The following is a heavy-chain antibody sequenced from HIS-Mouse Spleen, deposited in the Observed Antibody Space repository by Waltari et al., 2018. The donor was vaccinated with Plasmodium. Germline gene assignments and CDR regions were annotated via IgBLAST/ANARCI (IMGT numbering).Heavy chain of an antibody. CDR3: ASSWYWYFDL. CDR2: IKQDGSEK. CDR1: GFPFSSYW. Sequence: EVQLVESGGCLVQPGGSLRLSCAASGFPFSSYWMSWVRQAPGKGLEWVDNIKQDGSEKYYVDSVKGRFTISRDNAKNSLYLQMNSLRAEDTAVYYCASSWYWYFDLWGRGTLVTVSS. J-gene: IGHJ2*01. V-gene: IGHV3-7*01. D-gene: IGHD6-13*01.